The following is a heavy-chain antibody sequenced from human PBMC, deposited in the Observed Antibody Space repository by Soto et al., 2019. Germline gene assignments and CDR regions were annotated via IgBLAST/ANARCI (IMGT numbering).Heavy chain of an antibody. V-gene: IGHV1-18*01. CDR1: GYSFISYG. D-gene: IGHD3-22*01. J-gene: IGHJ4*02. CDR3: ARDWFYYDRSGYRHLGY. CDR2: ISAYNGNT. Sequence: XSVKVSCNASGYSFISYGIIWVRQAPGQGLEWMGWISAYNGNTNSAQKLQGRVTMTTDTSTSTAYMELRSLRSDDTAVYYCARDWFYYDRSGYRHLGYWGQGTLVTVSS.